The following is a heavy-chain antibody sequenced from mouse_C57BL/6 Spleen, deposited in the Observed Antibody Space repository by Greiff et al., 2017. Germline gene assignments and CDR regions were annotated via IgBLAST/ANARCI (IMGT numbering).Heavy chain of an antibody. CDR3: ARWGYGSSYDYAMDE. Sequence: QVQLQQPGAELVRPGSSVKLSCKASGYTFTSYWMDWVKQRPGQGLAWIGNIYPSDSETHYNQKFKDKATLTVDKSSSTAYMQLSSLTSEDSAVYYCARWGYGSSYDYAMDEWGQGASVTVTS. D-gene: IGHD1-1*01. CDR2: IYPSDSET. J-gene: IGHJ4*01. V-gene: IGHV1-61*01. CDR1: GYTFTSYW.